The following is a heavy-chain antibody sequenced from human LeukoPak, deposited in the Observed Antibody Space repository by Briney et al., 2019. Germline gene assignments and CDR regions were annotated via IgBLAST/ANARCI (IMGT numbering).Heavy chain of an antibody. D-gene: IGHD3-9*01. CDR3: ASDMTGYFDY. CDR2: INRDGSST. V-gene: IGHV3-74*01. J-gene: IGHJ4*02. Sequence: GGSLRLSCAASGFTFSSYWMHWVRQAPGKGLVWVSRINRDGSSTNYADSVKGRFTISRDNAKSTLYLQMNSLRAEDTAVYYCASDMTGYFDYWGQGTLVTVSS. CDR1: GFTFSSYW.